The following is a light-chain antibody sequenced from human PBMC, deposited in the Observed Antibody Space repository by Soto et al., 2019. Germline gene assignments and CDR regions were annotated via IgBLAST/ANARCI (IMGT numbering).Light chain of an antibody. J-gene: IGKJ2*03. CDR2: WAS. V-gene: IGKV3-15*01. CDR1: QSVGPN. CDR3: QQYENWPPYS. Sequence: TQSPATLSVSLGEEVTLSCRASQSVGPNLAWYQHRPGQAPRLLIHWASTRASGVPSRFRGSGHGTDFTLTISDLHSEDVGIYYCQQYENWPPYSFGQGTKLELK.